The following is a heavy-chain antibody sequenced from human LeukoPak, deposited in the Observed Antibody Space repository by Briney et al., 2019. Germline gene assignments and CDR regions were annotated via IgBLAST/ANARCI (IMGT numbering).Heavy chain of an antibody. CDR2: ISTSSSYI. CDR3: ARRRRPDGENSYYMDV. CDR1: GFTFSSYS. J-gene: IGHJ6*03. D-gene: IGHD1-14*01. V-gene: IGHV3-21*01. Sequence: PGGSLRLSCAASGFTFSSYSMNWVRQAPGKGLEWVSSISTSSSYIKYADSVKGRFTISRDNANNLLYLQMNSLRGDDTATYYCARRRRPDGENSYYMDVWGKGTTVTISS.